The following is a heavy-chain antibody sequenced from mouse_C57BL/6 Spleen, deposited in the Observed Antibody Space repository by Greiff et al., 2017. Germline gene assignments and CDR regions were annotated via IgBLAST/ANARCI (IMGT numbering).Heavy chain of an antibody. Sequence: VMLVESGPGLVAPSQSLSITCTVSGFSLTSYGVSWVRQPPGKGLEWLGVIWADGSTNYHSALISRLSISKDNSKSQVFLKMNSLQTDDTATYYCDNYGNDYAMDYWGQGTSVTVSS. V-gene: IGHV2-3*01. D-gene: IGHD2-1*01. CDR2: IWADGST. CDR1: GFSLTSYG. J-gene: IGHJ4*01. CDR3: DNYGNDYAMDY.